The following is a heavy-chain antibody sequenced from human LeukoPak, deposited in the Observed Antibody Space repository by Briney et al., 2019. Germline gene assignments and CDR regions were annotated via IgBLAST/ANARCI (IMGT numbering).Heavy chain of an antibody. V-gene: IGHV4-39*01. CDR3: ARRGGNTWSVAY. CDR2: IHSSGST. CDR1: GASVSIGSFY. D-gene: IGHD1-1*01. Sequence: KPSETLSLTCTVSGASVSIGSFYWGWVRQPPGKGLEWIGNIHSSGSTSYNASLKSRVTISVDTSKNQFSLRLDSVTAAGTAVYYCARRGGNTWSVAYWGQGTLVTVSS. J-gene: IGHJ4*02.